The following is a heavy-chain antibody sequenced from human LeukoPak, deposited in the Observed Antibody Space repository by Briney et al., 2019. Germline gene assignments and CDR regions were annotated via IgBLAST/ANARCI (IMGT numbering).Heavy chain of an antibody. Sequence: ASVKVSCKASGYTFTGYYMHWMRQAPGQRFEWMGWINPNNGDTNYAQKFQGRVTMTRDTSISTAYLELSRLRSDDTAVYYCARDPGAQIYAGTLANDYRGQGTLVTVSS. J-gene: IGHJ4*02. CDR2: INPNNGDT. V-gene: IGHV1-2*02. CDR1: GYTFTGYY. D-gene: IGHD6-13*01. CDR3: ARDPGAQIYAGTLANDY.